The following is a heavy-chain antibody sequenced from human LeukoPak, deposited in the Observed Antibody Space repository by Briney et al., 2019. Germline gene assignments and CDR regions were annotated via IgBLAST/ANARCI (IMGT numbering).Heavy chain of an antibody. CDR1: GFTFSSYA. V-gene: IGHV3-30*04. CDR3: ARGAYYYED. J-gene: IGHJ4*02. CDR2: ISYDGSNK. Sequence: GRSLRLSCAASGFTFSSYAMHWVRQAPGKGLEWAAVISYDGSNKYYADSVKGRFTISRDNAKNSLYLQMNSLRAEDTAVYYCARGAYYYEDWGQGTLVTVSS. D-gene: IGHD3-22*01.